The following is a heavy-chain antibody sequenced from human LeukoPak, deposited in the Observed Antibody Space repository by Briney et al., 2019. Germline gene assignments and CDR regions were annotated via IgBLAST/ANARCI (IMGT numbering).Heavy chain of an antibody. J-gene: IGHJ4*02. CDR2: IYPGDSDT. CDR3: ARSDGYSSGWGVPFFDY. V-gene: IGHV5-51*01. Sequence: GESLKISCKGSGYSFTSYWIGWVRQMPGKGLEWMEIIYPGDSDTRYSPSFQGQVTISADKSISTAYLQWSSLKASDTAMYYCARSDGYSSGWGVPFFDYWGQGTLVTVSS. CDR1: GYSFTSYW. D-gene: IGHD6-19*01.